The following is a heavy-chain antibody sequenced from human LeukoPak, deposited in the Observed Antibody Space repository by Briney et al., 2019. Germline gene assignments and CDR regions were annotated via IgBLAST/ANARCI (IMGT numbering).Heavy chain of an antibody. Sequence: GGSLRLSCAASGFTFSSYGMHWARQAPGKGLEWVAVISYDGSNKYYADSVKGRFTISRDNSKNTLYLQMNSLRAEDTAVYYCAKDQWLVGQYYFDYWGQGTLVTVSS. CDR3: AKDQWLVGQYYFDY. CDR1: GFTFSSYG. D-gene: IGHD6-19*01. CDR2: ISYDGSNK. V-gene: IGHV3-30*18. J-gene: IGHJ4*02.